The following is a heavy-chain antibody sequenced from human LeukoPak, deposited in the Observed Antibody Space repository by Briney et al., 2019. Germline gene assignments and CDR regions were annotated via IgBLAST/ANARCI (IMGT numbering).Heavy chain of an antibody. CDR2: ISYSGST. CDR1: GGSISSSDYY. Sequence: SETLSLTCTVSGGSISSSDYYWGWIRQPPGKGLEWIGSISYSGSTYYNPSLKSRITISVDTSKNQFSLRVSSLTAADTAVYYCARQRITFGGVISIFDSWGQGTLVTVSS. J-gene: IGHJ4*02. D-gene: IGHD3-16*02. V-gene: IGHV4-39*01. CDR3: ARQRITFGGVISIFDS.